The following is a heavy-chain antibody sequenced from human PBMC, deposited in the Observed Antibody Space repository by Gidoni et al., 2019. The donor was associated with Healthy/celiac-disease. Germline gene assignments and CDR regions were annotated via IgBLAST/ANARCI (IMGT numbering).Heavy chain of an antibody. CDR2: IKSKTEGGTA. J-gene: IGHJ6*02. Sequence: EVQLVESGGGLVKPGGSLRLSCAASGFTFSNAWMNWVRQAPGKGLEWVGRIKSKTEGGTADYAAPVKGRFTISRDDSKDTLYLQMNSLKTEDTAVFYCTTDGTRWLGGYSYSRDYYYGMDVWGQGTTVTVSS. D-gene: IGHD5-18*01. CDR3: TTDGTRWLGGYSYSRDYYYGMDV. V-gene: IGHV3-15*07. CDR1: GFTFSNAW.